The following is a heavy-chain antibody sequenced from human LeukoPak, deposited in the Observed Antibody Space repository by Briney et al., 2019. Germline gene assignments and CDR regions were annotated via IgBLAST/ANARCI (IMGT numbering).Heavy chain of an antibody. CDR3: ARVQRELMRYYFDY. CDR2: INWNGGST. J-gene: IGHJ4*02. D-gene: IGHD1-1*01. V-gene: IGHV3-20*04. CDR1: GCTFDDYG. Sequence: GGSLRLSCAASGCTFDDYGMSWVRQAPGKGLEWVSGINWNGGSTVYADSVKGRFTISRDNAKNSLYLQMNSLRVEDTASYYCARVQRELMRYYFDYWGQGTLVTVSS.